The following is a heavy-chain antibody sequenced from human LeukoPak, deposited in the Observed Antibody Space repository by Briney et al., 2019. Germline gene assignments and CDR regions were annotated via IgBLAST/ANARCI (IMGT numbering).Heavy chain of an antibody. CDR2: VTYEGTKK. CDR1: GFTFRGYT. D-gene: IGHD3-16*01. CDR3: ARDGQGGETDAFDI. Sequence: GGSLRLSCAASGFTFRGYTMHWVRRAPGTGLEWVGLVTYEGTKKYYAESVKGRFTISRDNSENTLWLQMTSLGVEDTAVYYCARDGQGGETDAFDIWGQGTMVTVSS. J-gene: IGHJ3*02. V-gene: IGHV3-30-3*01.